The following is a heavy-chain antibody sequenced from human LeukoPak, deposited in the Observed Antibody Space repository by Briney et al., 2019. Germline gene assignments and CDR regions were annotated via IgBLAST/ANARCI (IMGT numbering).Heavy chain of an antibody. J-gene: IGHJ6*02. CDR2: ISSSSSTM. CDR1: GFTFSSHS. V-gene: IGHV3-48*01. CDR3: ARDRSLLSRASDI. Sequence: GGSLRLSCAASGFTFSSHSMNWVRQAPGKGLEWISYISSSSSTMYYADSVKGRFTISRDNAKNSLFLQMNSLRVEDTAVYYCARDRSLLSRASDIWGQGTTVTVSS.